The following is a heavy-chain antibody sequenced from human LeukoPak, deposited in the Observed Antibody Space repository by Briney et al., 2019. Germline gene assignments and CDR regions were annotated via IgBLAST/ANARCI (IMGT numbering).Heavy chain of an antibody. V-gene: IGHV3-64D*06. CDR2: IDSNGLST. D-gene: IGHD2-2*01. J-gene: IGHJ4*02. CDR1: GFTLSSYA. Sequence: PGGSLRLSCSASGFTLSSYALHRVRQAPGKGLEYVSAIDSNGLSTYYAHSVKGRFTISRDNSKNTLYLQMNTLRPEDTAVYYCVKGYCGSTSCRLDHWGQGTLVTVSS. CDR3: VKGYCGSTSCRLDH.